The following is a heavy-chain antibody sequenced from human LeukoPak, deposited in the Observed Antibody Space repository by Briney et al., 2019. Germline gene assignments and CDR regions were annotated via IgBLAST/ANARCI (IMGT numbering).Heavy chain of an antibody. CDR3: ARAPSEIGGYYPEYFRH. CDR1: GFTFSSYW. V-gene: IGHV3-74*01. J-gene: IGHJ1*01. D-gene: IGHD3-22*01. Sequence: RGGALRLSCAASGFTFSSYWMHWVRPAPGKGLVWVSRIKSDGSTNYADSVKGRFTISRDNAKNTLSLQMNSLRAEDTGVYYCARAPSEIGGYYPEYFRHWGQGTLVTVSS. CDR2: IKSDGST.